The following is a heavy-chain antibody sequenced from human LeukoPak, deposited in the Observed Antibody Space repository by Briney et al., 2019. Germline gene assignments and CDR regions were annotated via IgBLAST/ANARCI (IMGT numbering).Heavy chain of an antibody. V-gene: IGHV3-30-3*01. Sequence: PGGSLRLSCAASGFTFSSYAMHWVRQAPGKGLEWVAVISYDGSNKYYADSVKGRFTISRDNSKNTLYLQMNSLRAEDTAVYYRARDNIKARWFGELGYWGQGTLVTVSS. CDR3: ARDNIKARWFGELGY. CDR1: GFTFSSYA. J-gene: IGHJ4*02. D-gene: IGHD3-10*01. CDR2: ISYDGSNK.